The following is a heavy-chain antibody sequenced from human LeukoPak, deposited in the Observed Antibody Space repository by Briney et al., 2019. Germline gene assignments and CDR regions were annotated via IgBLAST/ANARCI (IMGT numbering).Heavy chain of an antibody. CDR3: AKDMYRNSSWPGWRREGAFDI. D-gene: IGHD6-13*01. CDR1: GFTVSSNY. CDR2: ISGSGGST. Sequence: GGSLRLSCAASGFTVSSNYMSWVRQAPGKGLEWVSAISGSGGSTYYADSVKGRFTISRDNSKDTLYLQMNSLRAEDTALYYCAKDMYRNSSWPGWRREGAFDIWGQGTMVTVSS. J-gene: IGHJ3*02. V-gene: IGHV3-23*01.